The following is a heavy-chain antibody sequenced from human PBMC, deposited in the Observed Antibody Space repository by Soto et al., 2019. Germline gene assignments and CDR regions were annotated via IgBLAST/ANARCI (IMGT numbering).Heavy chain of an antibody. Sequence: QPGGSLRLSCAASGFTFSIYAMSWVRQAPGKGLEWVSAISGSGGSTYYADSVKGRFTISRDNSKNTLYLQMNSLRAEDTAVYYCAKGSASGSYRNPQRPQCFDYWGQGTLVTVSS. J-gene: IGHJ4*02. V-gene: IGHV3-23*01. CDR1: GFTFSIYA. CDR3: AKGSASGSYRNPQRPQCFDY. CDR2: ISGSGGST. D-gene: IGHD1-26*01.